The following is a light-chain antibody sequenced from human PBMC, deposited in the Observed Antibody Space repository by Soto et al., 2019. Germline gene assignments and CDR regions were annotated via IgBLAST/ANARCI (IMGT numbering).Light chain of an antibody. CDR1: QTVSSSY. J-gene: IGKJ1*01. CDR3: QQYCSSLWT. V-gene: IGKV3-20*01. Sequence: EIVLTQSPGTLSLSPGERATLSCRASQTVSSSYLAWYQQKPGQAPRLLIYGSASRPTGIPDRFSGSGSGTDFTLTISRLEPEDFAVYYCQQYCSSLWTFGQGTKVEI. CDR2: GSA.